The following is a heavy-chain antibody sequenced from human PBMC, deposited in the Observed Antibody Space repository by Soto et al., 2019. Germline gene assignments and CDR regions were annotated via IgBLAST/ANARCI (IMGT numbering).Heavy chain of an antibody. Sequence: SETLSLTCSVSGASITGGGYFWTWVRQHPARGLEWIGYIHYSGHDHYNPSLESRVTISVDTSNNQFSLKLSSMTAADTAVYYCARGHYQFYAMDVWGQGTPVTVSS. V-gene: IGHV4-31*03. J-gene: IGHJ6*02. CDR3: ARGHYQFYAMDV. CDR2: IHYSGHD. CDR1: GASITGGGYF.